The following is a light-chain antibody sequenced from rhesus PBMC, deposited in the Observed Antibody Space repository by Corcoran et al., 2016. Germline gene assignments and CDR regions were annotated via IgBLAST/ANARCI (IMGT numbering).Light chain of an antibody. CDR1: QSVSSS. CDR2: CAA. Sequence: EIVLTQSPATLSLSPGERATLSCRASQSVSSSLAWSQQKPEQAPRLLIYCAASRATGIPDRFSGSGSGTDFTLTISSLEPEDFAVYYCQQYSTWPFTFGPGTKLDIK. V-gene: IGKV3-42*03. CDR3: QQYSTWPFT. J-gene: IGKJ3*01.